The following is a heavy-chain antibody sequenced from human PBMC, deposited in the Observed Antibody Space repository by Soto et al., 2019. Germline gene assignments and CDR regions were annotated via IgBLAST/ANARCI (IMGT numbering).Heavy chain of an antibody. CDR1: GFSLSTSGMC. CDR3: ARTPYYYDSSGFKAFDY. CDR2: IDWDDDK. D-gene: IGHD3-22*01. V-gene: IGHV2-70*01. J-gene: IGHJ4*02. Sequence: SCPTLVNPTQTLTLTCTFSGFSLSTSGMCVSWIRQPPGKALEWLALIDWDDDKYYSTSLKTRLTISKDTSKNQVVLTMTNMDPVDTATYYCARTPYYYDSSGFKAFDYWGQGTLVTVSS.